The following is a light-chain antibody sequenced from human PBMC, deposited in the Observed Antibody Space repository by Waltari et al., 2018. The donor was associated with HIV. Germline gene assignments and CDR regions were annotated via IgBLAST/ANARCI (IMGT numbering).Light chain of an antibody. CDR3: QQYNNWPFT. Sequence: EIVMTQSPATLSVSPGERASFSCRASQSVSSNVGWYQQRPGQAPRLLIYDASTRATGIPARFSGSGSGTEFTLTISRLQSEDFAVYYCQQYNNWPFTFGQGTKLEIK. V-gene: IGKV3-15*01. J-gene: IGKJ2*01. CDR1: QSVSSN. CDR2: DAS.